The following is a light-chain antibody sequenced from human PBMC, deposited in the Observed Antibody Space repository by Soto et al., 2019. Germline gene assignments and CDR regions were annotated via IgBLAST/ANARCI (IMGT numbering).Light chain of an antibody. J-gene: IGKJ3*01. V-gene: IGKV1-27*01. CDR1: QDISNY. CDR3: QKYHCAPPIT. CDR2: AAS. Sequence: DIQMTQSPSSLSASVGDRVTITCRASQDISNYLAWYQQKPGKVPKLLIYAASTLQSGVPSRFSGSGSGTDFTLTISSLQPEDVATYYCQKYHCAPPITFGPGTKVDIK.